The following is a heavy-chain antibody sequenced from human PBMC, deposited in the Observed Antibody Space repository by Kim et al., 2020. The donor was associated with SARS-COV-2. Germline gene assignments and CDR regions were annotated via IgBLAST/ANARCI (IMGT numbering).Heavy chain of an antibody. CDR3: ARVPYYYDSSGHRGGMDV. CDR1: GYTFTGYY. Sequence: ASVKVSCKASGYTFTGYYMHWVRQAPGQGLEWMGWINPNSGGTNYAQKFQGGVTMTRDTSISTAYMELSRLRSDDTAVYYCARVPYYYDSSGHRGGMDVWGQGTTVTVSS. J-gene: IGHJ6*02. D-gene: IGHD3-22*01. CDR2: INPNSGGT. V-gene: IGHV1-2*02.